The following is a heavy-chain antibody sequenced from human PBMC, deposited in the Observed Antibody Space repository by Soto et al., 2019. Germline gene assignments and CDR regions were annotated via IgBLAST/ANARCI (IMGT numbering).Heavy chain of an antibody. D-gene: IGHD3-22*01. CDR2: ISGSSSAI. CDR1: GFSFNAYN. V-gene: IGHV3-48*02. CDR3: ARGGGSYDSSGYYRCNLDL. J-gene: IGHJ2*01. Sequence: EEQLVESGGGLVQPGGSLRLSCAASGFSFNAYNMNWVRQAPGKGLEWVSFISGSSSAIYYADSVKGRFTISRDNAKNSLYLQMNTLRDEDTTVYYCARGGGSYDSSGYYRCNLDLWGRGTLVTVSS.